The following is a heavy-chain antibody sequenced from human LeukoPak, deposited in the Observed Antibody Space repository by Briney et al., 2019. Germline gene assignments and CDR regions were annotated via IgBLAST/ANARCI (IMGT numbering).Heavy chain of an antibody. J-gene: IGHJ4*02. CDR3: AIHSSSWYEGYFDY. CDR1: GFTFNSYA. CDR2: ISGSGGST. V-gene: IGHV3-23*01. D-gene: IGHD6-13*01. Sequence: GGSLRLSCAASGFTFNSYAMSWVRQAPGKGLEWVSAISGSGGSTSSADSVRGRFTISRDNSKNTLFLQMNSLRAEDTAVYYCAIHSSSWYEGYFDYWGQGTLVTVPS.